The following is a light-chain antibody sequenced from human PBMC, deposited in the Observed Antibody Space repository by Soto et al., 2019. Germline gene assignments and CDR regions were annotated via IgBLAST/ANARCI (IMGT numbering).Light chain of an antibody. CDR2: EVV. J-gene: IGLJ1*01. Sequence: SVMTQPPSASGSPGQSVTISCTGTKKDVGFYDFVSWYQHHPGKAPRLIIYEVVQRPSGVPDRFSGSKSGNTASLTVSGLQAADEADYFCKSYAGRNTYVFGSGTKVTVL. CDR3: KSYAGRNTYV. CDR1: KKDVGFYDF. V-gene: IGLV2-8*01.